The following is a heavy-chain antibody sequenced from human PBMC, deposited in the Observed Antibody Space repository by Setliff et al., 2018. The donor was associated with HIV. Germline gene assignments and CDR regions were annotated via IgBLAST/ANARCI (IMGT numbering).Heavy chain of an antibody. CDR1: GYSISSHS. Sequence: SETLSLTCTVSGYSISSHSWSWIRQPPGKGLEWIGTLYHSGSPIYNSSLKSRVTISGDPSNNQLSLSLSSVTAADTAVYYCARPVSKYFYGMDVWGLGTTVTVSS. CDR2: LYHSGSP. J-gene: IGHJ6*02. V-gene: IGHV4-59*11. CDR3: ARPVSKYFYGMDV.